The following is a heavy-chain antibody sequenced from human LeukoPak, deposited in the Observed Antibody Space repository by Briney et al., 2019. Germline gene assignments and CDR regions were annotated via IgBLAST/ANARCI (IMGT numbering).Heavy chain of an antibody. CDR2: INPNSGGT. D-gene: IGHD2-15*01. CDR3: ARDHCSGGSCYSKNGWFDP. V-gene: IGHV1-2*04. J-gene: IGHJ5*02. CDR1: GYTFTGYY. Sequence: ASVKVSCKASGYTFTGYYMHWVRQAPGQGLEWMGWINPNSGGTNYAQKFQGWVTMTRDTSISTAYMELSRLRSDDTAVYYCARDHCSGGSCYSKNGWFDPWGQETLVTVSS.